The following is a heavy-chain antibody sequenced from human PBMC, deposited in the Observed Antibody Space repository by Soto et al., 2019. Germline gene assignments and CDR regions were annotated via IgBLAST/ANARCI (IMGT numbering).Heavy chain of an antibody. CDR1: GGSISSGDYY. D-gene: IGHD5-18*01. J-gene: IGHJ5*02. CDR3: ARQDTAMVTWFDP. Sequence: PSGTLSLTCTVSGGSISSGDYYWSWIRQPPGKGLEWIGYIYYSGSTYYNPSLKSRVTISVDTSKNQFSLKLSSVTAADTAVYYCARQDTAMVTWFDPWGQGTLVTVSS. CDR2: IYYSGST. V-gene: IGHV4-30-4*01.